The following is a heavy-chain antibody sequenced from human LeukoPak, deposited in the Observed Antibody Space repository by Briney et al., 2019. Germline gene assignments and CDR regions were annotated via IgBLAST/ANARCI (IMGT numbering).Heavy chain of an antibody. CDR2: IKTKTDGGTT. CDR1: GFTLSNVW. Sequence: PGGSLRLSCAASGFTLSNVWLTWVRQVPGKGLEWVGLIKTKTDGGTTDHAAPVKGRFTISRDDSKNTLFLQMNSLKTEDTAVYYCTTDQFIYYDSSGYYYKTEYFQHWGQGTLVTVSS. J-gene: IGHJ1*01. D-gene: IGHD3-22*01. V-gene: IGHV3-15*01. CDR3: TTDQFIYYDSSGYYYKTEYFQH.